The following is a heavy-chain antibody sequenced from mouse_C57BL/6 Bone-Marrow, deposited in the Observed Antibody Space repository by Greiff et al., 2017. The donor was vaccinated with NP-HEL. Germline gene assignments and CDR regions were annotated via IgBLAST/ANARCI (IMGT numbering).Heavy chain of an antibody. V-gene: IGHV1-81*01. J-gene: IGHJ4*01. CDR1: GYTFTSYG. Sequence: QVHVKQSGAELARPGASVKLSCKASGYTFTSYGISWVKQRTGQGLEWIGEIYPRSGNTYYNEKFKGKATLTADKSSSTAYMELRSLTSEDSAVYFCARNYGSSSYYAMDYWGQGTSVTVSA. D-gene: IGHD1-1*01. CDR3: ARNYGSSSYYAMDY. CDR2: IYPRSGNT.